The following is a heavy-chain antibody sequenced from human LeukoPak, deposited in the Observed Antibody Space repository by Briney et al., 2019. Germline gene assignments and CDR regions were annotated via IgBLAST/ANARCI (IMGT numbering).Heavy chain of an antibody. J-gene: IGHJ4*02. CDR3: ARFGSGWHYFDY. Sequence: SETLSLTCAVYGGSFSGYYWSWIRQPPGKGLEWSGEINHSGSTNYNPSLKSRVTISVDTSKNQFSLKLSSVTAADTAVYYCARFGSGWHYFDYWGQGTLVTVSS. CDR2: INHSGST. CDR1: GGSFSGYY. D-gene: IGHD6-19*01. V-gene: IGHV4-34*01.